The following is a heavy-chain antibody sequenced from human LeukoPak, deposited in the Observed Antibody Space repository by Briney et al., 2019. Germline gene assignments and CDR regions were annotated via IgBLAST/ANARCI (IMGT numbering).Heavy chain of an antibody. Sequence: SQTLSLTCTVSGGSISSGSYYWSWIRQPAGKGLEWIGRIYTSGSTNYNPSLKSRVTISVDTSKNQFSLKLSSVTAADTAVYYCVREADGDDAFDIWGQGTMVTVSS. CDR3: VREADGDDAFDI. D-gene: IGHD2-21*02. V-gene: IGHV4-61*02. CDR1: GGSISSGSYY. J-gene: IGHJ3*02. CDR2: IYTSGST.